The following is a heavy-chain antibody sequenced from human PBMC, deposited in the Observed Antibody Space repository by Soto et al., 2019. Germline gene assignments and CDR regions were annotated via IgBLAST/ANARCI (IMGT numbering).Heavy chain of an antibody. D-gene: IGHD4-4*01. J-gene: IGHJ4*02. V-gene: IGHV4-59*01. CDR3: AGDPHSNSVGGSIVY. Sequence: PSETLSLTCTVSGAAISSYYWTWIRQPPGKGLERIGYIYDSGSTNYNPSLKSQVTISLDTSKNQFSLKLSSVTPADTAVYYCAGDPHSNSVGGSIVYWGQGTLVTVSS. CDR2: IYDSGST. CDR1: GAAISSYY.